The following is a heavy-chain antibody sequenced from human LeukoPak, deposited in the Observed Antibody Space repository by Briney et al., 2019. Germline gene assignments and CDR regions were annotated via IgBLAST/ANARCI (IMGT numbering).Heavy chain of an antibody. CDR1: GFTFSSYA. CDR2: MSGSGGST. Sequence: PGGSLRLSCAASGFTFSSYAMSKVRQAPGKGLDSVSAMSGSGGSTYYAYSVKGRFTISRDNSKNTLYLQMNNLRSEDTAVYYCAKVGATRSYWGQGTLVTVS. V-gene: IGHV3-23*01. J-gene: IGHJ4*02. CDR3: AKVGATRSY. D-gene: IGHD1-26*01.